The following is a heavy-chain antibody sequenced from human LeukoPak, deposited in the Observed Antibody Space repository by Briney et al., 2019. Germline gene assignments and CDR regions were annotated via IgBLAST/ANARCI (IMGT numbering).Heavy chain of an antibody. CDR1: GGSISSSNW. CDR3: ARDHLERGIAVAGKNWFDP. V-gene: IGHV4-4*02. Sequence: SETLSLTCAVSGGSISSSNWWSWVRQPPGKGLEWIGEIYHSGSTNYNPSLKSRVTISVDKSKNQFSLKLSSVTAADTAVYYCARDHLERGIAVAGKNWFDPWGQGTLVTVSS. D-gene: IGHD6-19*01. J-gene: IGHJ5*02. CDR2: IYHSGST.